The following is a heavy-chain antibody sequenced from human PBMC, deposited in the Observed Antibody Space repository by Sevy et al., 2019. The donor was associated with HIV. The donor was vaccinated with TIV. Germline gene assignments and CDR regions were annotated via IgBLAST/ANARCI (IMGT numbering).Heavy chain of an antibody. V-gene: IGHV4-59*01. CDR2: IYFTGNT. J-gene: IGHJ4*02. D-gene: IGHD1-1*01. CDR3: GRDATTRARVLDY. CDR1: GGSISSYF. Sequence: SETLSLTCSVSGGSISSYFWTWVRQSPGKGLEWIGNIYFTGNTDYSPTLKSRVTLSLDTSKSQFSLTLKSVTAAGTAIYFCGRDATTRARVLDYWGQGTLVTVSS.